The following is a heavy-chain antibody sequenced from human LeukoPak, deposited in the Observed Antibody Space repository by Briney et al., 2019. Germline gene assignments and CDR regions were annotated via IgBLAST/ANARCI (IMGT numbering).Heavy chain of an antibody. CDR3: ARTRPPAGDFDY. CDR2: INHSGST. V-gene: IGHV4-34*01. J-gene: IGHJ4*02. D-gene: IGHD2-2*01. CDR1: GGSFSGYY. Sequence: SETLSLTCAVYGGSFSGYYWSWIRQPPGKGLEWIGEINHSGSTNYNPSLKSRVTISVDTSKNQFPLKLSSVTAADTAVYYCARTRPPAGDFDYWGQGTLVTVSS.